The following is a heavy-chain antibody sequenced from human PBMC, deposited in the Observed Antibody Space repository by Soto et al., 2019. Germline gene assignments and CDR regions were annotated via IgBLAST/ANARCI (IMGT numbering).Heavy chain of an antibody. CDR2: IHYSGST. V-gene: IGHV4-61*01. CDR3: AREQQLGHVKTFDH. Sequence: SETLSLTCTVSGVSVSNGSYYWTWIRQPPGKGLEWIGYIHYSGSTNYNPSLKSRVTISVDTSKNQFSLKLSSVTATDTAIYYCAREQQLGHVKTFDHWGQGTLVTVSS. J-gene: IGHJ4*02. D-gene: IGHD6-13*01. CDR1: GVSVSNGSYY.